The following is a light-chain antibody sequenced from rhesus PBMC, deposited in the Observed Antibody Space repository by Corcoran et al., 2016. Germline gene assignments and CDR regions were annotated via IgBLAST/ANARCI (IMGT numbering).Light chain of an antibody. V-gene: IGLV3-25*01. Sequence: SYELTQPPSVSAASGQTARITCGGDKMGSNYVHWYQQKPAQAPVQVIYADSKRSSRIPERFSGSNSGNTAALTISGVEAGDEADHYCQVWDSSSNTSIFGAGTRLTVL. CDR3: QVWDSSSNTSI. CDR2: ADS. CDR1: KMGSNY. J-gene: IGLJ1*01.